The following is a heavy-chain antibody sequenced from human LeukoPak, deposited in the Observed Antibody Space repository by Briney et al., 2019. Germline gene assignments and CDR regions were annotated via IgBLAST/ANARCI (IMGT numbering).Heavy chain of an antibody. CDR3: ARDFRDYRDYVAYFDS. CDR2: ILYDGTNQ. D-gene: IGHD4-17*01. Sequence: GGSLRLSCAASGFTFSTYAMHWVRQAPGKGLEWVPVILYDGTNQYYADSVKGRYTISRDNSRNTLYLQMNSLKVEDTAVYYCARDFRDYRDYVAYFDSWGQGTLVTVSS. CDR1: GFTFSTYA. V-gene: IGHV3-30-3*01. J-gene: IGHJ4*02.